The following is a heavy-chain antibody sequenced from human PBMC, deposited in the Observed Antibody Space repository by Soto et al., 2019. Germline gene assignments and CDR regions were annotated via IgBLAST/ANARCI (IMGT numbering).Heavy chain of an antibody. J-gene: IGHJ4*02. CDR2: ISYDGSNK. CDR3: ANVEMATIRGY. Sequence: QVQLVESGGGVVQPGRSLRLSCAASGFTFSSYGMHWVRQAPGKGLEWVAVISYDGSNKYYADSVKGRFTISRDNSKNTLYLQMNSLRAEDTAVYYCANVEMATIRGYWGQGTLVTVSS. D-gene: IGHD5-12*01. V-gene: IGHV3-30*18. CDR1: GFTFSSYG.